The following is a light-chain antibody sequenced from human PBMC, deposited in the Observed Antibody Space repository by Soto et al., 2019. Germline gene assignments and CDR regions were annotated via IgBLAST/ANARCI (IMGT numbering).Light chain of an antibody. CDR3: QQSYSTPVN. V-gene: IGKV1-39*01. CDR1: PSISSY. CDR2: AAS. Sequence: DIQMTQSPSSLSASVGDRVTITCRASPSISSYLNWYQQKPEKAPKLLIYAASSLQSGVPSRFSGSGSWTDFTLTISSLQPDDCATYYCQQSYSTPVNFGQGTKLEIK. J-gene: IGKJ2*01.